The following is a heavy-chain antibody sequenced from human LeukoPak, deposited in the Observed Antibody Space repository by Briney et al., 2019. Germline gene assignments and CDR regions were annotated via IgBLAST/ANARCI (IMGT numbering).Heavy chain of an antibody. J-gene: IGHJ4*02. CDR3: AMDYYDSSGYSDYFDY. D-gene: IGHD3-22*01. CDR1: GFTVSNNY. V-gene: IGHV3-53*05. CDR2: IYSGGNT. Sequence: GGSLRLSCAVSGFTVSNNYMNWVRQAPGKGLEWVSVIYSGGNTYYADSVKGRFTISRDNSKNTLYLQMNSLRADDTAVYYCAMDYYDSSGYSDYFDYWGQGTLVTVSS.